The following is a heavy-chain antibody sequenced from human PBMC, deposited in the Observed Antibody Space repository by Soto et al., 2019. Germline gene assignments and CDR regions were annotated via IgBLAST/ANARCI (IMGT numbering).Heavy chain of an antibody. D-gene: IGHD4-17*01. CDR2: INHSGST. J-gene: IGHJ6*02. CDR1: GGSFSGYY. Sequence: QVQLQQWGAGLLKPSETLSLTCAVYGGSFSGYYWSWIRQPPGKGLEWIGEINHSGSTNYNPSLKNRVTITVDTSKNQSSLELSSVTAADTAVYYCAREHTVARWVRYGMDVWGQGTTVTVSS. CDR3: AREHTVARWVRYGMDV. V-gene: IGHV4-34*01.